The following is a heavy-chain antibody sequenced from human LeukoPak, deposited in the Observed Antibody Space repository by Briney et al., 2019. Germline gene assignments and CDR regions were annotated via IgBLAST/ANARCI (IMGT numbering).Heavy chain of an antibody. D-gene: IGHD3-3*02. Sequence: GGSLRLSCAASGFTFSSYWMHWVRQAPGKGLVWVSRINSDGSSTTYADSVKGRFAISRDNARNTLFLQMNSLSPEDTAVYYCARDRSIEDAFDIWGQGTMVTVSS. CDR2: INSDGSST. V-gene: IGHV3-74*03. CDR1: GFTFSSYW. J-gene: IGHJ3*02. CDR3: ARDRSIEDAFDI.